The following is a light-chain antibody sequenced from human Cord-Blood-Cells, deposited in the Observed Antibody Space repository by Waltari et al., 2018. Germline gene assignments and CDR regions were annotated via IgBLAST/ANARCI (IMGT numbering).Light chain of an antibody. CDR3: QQYDNLPFT. J-gene: IGKJ3*01. CDR2: DAS. V-gene: IGKV1-33*01. Sequence: DIQMTQSPSSLSASVGDRVTITCQASQDISNYLNWYQQKPGKAPTLLIYDASNLETGVPSRCSGSGSGTDFTFTISSLQPEDIATYYCQQYDNLPFTFGPGTKVDIK. CDR1: QDISNY.